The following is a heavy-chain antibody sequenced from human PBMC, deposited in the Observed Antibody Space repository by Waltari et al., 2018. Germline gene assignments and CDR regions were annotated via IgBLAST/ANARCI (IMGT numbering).Heavy chain of an antibody. CDR1: GFTFSSYA. J-gene: IGHJ4*02. CDR2: RSYDGSNK. V-gene: IGHV3-30-3*01. D-gene: IGHD3-22*01. CDR3: AGTWYYYDSSGYYPFDY. Sequence: QVQLVESGGGVVQPGRSLRLSCAASGFTFSSYAMHWVRQAPGKGLGWVAVRSYDGSNKYYADSVKGRFTISRDNSKNTLYLQMNSLRAEDTAVYYCAGTWYYYDSSGYYPFDYWGQGTLVTVSS.